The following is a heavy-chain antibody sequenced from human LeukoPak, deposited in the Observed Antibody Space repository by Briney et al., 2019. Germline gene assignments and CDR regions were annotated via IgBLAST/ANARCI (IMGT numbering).Heavy chain of an antibody. V-gene: IGHV1-24*01. D-gene: IGHD2-21*02. J-gene: IGHJ3*01. CDR3: ATGSILAYCGGDCSSTG. Sequence: ASVKVSCKVSGYTLTELSMHWVRQAPGKGLEWMGGFDPEDGETIYAQKFQGRVTMTKDTSTDTAYMELSSLRSEDTAVYYCATGSILAYCGGDCSSTGWGQGTMVTVSS. CDR2: FDPEDGET. CDR1: GYTLTELS.